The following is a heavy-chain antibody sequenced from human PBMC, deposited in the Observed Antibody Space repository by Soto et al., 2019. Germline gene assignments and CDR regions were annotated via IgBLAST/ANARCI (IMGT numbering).Heavy chain of an antibody. Sequence: PSETLSLTCTVSGGSISSYYWSWIRQPPGKGLEWIGYIYCSGSTNYNPSLKSRVTISVDTSKNQFSLKLSSVTAADTAVYYCARVTVRGFWAFDIWGQGTMVT. D-gene: IGHD3-10*01. J-gene: IGHJ3*02. CDR3: ARVTVRGFWAFDI. V-gene: IGHV4-59*01. CDR1: GGSISSYY. CDR2: IYCSGST.